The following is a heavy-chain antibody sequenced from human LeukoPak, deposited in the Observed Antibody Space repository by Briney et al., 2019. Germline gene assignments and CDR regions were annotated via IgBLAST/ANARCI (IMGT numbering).Heavy chain of an antibody. CDR1: GGTFSSYA. J-gene: IGHJ3*02. CDR2: IIPIFGTA. V-gene: IGHV1-69*01. CDR3: ARLRGTWFGDRGAFDI. D-gene: IGHD3-10*01. Sequence: ASVKVSCKASGGTFSSYAISWVRQAPGQGLEWMGGIIPIFGTANYAQKFQGRVTITADESTSTAYMELSRLRSDDTAVYYCARLRGTWFGDRGAFDIWGQGTMVTVSS.